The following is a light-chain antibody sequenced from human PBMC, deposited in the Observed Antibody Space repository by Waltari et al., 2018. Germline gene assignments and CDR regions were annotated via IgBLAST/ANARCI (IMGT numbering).Light chain of an antibody. CDR1: SSDVGGYNY. CDR3: SSYTSSNTVV. Sequence: QSALTQPASVSGSPGQSITIPCSGTSSDVGGYNYVSWYQQYPGKAPKLMIYDVSHRPSWVSDRFSGSKSGSTASLTISGLQAEDEADYYCSSYTSSNTVVFGGGTKLTVL. J-gene: IGLJ2*01. V-gene: IGLV2-14*03. CDR2: DVS.